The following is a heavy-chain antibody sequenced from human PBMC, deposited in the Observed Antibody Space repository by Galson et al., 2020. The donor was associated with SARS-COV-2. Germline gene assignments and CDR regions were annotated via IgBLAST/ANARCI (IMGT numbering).Heavy chain of an antibody. V-gene: IGHV3-23*01. CDR1: GFTFSSYA. Sequence: GESLKISCAASGFTFSSYAMSWVRQAPGKGLEWVSAISGSGGSTYYADSVKGRFTISRDKSKNTLYLQMNSLRAEDTAVYYCAKGPEYDSSGYYGYFDYWGQGTLVTVSS. CDR2: ISGSGGST. J-gene: IGHJ4*02. CDR3: AKGPEYDSSGYYGYFDY. D-gene: IGHD3-22*01.